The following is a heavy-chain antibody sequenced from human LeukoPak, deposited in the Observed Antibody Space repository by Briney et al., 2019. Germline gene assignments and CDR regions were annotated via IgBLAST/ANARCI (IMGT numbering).Heavy chain of an antibody. J-gene: IGHJ4*02. CDR2: ISYDGSNK. CDR3: AREMEIAAVGGSTDY. V-gene: IGHV3-30*04. Sequence: SGGSLRLSCAAPGFTFISYAMHWVRQAPGKGLEWVAVISYDGSNKYYADSVKGRFTISRDNSKNTLYLQMNSLRAEDTAVYYCAREMEIAAVGGSTDYWGQGTLVTVSS. D-gene: IGHD6-13*01. CDR1: GFTFISYA.